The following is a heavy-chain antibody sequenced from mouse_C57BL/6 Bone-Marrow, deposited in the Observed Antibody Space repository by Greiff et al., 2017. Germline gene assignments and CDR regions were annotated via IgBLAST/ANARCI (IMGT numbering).Heavy chain of an antibody. J-gene: IGHJ2*01. V-gene: IGHV14-4*01. D-gene: IGHD6-2*01. Sequence: VQLKESGAELVRPGASVKLSCTASGFNIKDDYMHWVKQRPEQGLEWIGWIDPENGDTEYASKFQGKATITADPSSNTAYLQLSSLTSEDTAVYYCTTTVSYWGQGTTLTVSS. CDR1: GFNIKDDY. CDR3: TTTVSY. CDR2: IDPENGDT.